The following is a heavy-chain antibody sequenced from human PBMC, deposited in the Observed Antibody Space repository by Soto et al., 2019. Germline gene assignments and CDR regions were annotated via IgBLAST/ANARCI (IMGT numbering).Heavy chain of an antibody. CDR2: IWYDASNK. J-gene: IGHJ4*02. Sequence: QVQLVESGGGVVQPGRSLRLSCAASGFTFSSYGMHWVRHAPGKGREWVAVIWYDASNKYYADSVKGKFTISRDNSKKPLYLQMNSLRAEDTAVYYCARDSMIAAAGPFDYWGQGTLVTVCS. CDR1: GFTFSSYG. V-gene: IGHV3-33*01. CDR3: ARDSMIAAAGPFDY. D-gene: IGHD6-13*01.